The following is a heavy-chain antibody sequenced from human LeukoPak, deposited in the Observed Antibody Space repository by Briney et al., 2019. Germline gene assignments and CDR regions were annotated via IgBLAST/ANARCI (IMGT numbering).Heavy chain of an antibody. CDR1: GFTFSSYA. J-gene: IGHJ4*02. CDR3: ARTWYSGGWSPFDY. V-gene: IGHV3-23*01. CDR2: ISGSGGST. Sequence: GGSLRLSCAASGFTFSSYAMSWVRQAPGKGLEWVSAISGSGGSTYYADSVKGRFTISRDNSKNTVYLQMNSLRAEDTAVYYCARTWYSGGWSPFDYWGQGTLVTVSS. D-gene: IGHD6-19*01.